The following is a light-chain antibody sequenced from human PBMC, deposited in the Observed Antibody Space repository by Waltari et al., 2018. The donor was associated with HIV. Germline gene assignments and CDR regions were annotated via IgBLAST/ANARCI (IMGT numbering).Light chain of an antibody. V-gene: IGLV3-21*02. J-gene: IGLJ3*02. CDR2: DDS. Sequence: SYVLTQPPSVSVSPGQTARITCGGKNSASKDKHAYQQRPGQAPVLVVSDDSDRPSDIPERFSGSNSANTATLSISRVEAGDEADYYCQVWDYNSDRWVFGGGTKLTVL. CDR3: QVWDYNSDRWV. CDR1: NSASKD.